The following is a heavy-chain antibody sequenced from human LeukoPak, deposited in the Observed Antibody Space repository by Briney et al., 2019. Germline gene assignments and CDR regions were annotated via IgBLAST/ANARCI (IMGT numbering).Heavy chain of an antibody. CDR1: GGSISTYY. Sequence: KPSETLSLTCTVSGGSISTYYWSWIRQPPGKGLEWIGYIDYTGSTNYNPSLKSRLTISIDTSENQFSLKLTSVTAADTAMYYCARGYSSGRCDYWGQGTLVTVSS. D-gene: IGHD6-19*01. CDR2: IDYTGST. J-gene: IGHJ4*02. V-gene: IGHV4-59*12. CDR3: ARGYSSGRCDY.